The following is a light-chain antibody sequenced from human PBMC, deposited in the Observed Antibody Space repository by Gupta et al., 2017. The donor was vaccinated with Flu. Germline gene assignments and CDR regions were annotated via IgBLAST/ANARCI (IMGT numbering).Light chain of an antibody. Sequence: QLVLTQSPSASASLGASVKLTCPLSSGHSSYAIAWHQQQPEKGPRYLMYLNSDGSHSKGDGIPDRFSGSSSGAERYLTISSLQSEDEADYYCQTWVTGVQVFGGGTKLTVL. V-gene: IGLV4-69*01. CDR2: LNSDGSH. CDR1: SGHSSYA. J-gene: IGLJ3*02. CDR3: QTWVTGVQV.